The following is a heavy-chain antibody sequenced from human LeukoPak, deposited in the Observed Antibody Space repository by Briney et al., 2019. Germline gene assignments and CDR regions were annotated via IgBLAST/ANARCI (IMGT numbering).Heavy chain of an antibody. Sequence: GGSLRLSCAASGFSFSSYGMHWVRQAPGKGLEWVAVIWYDGSNKYYADSVKGRFTISRDNSKNTLYLQMNSLRAEDTAVYYCVKDIVVVVAATPLDYWGQGTLVTVSS. CDR3: VKDIVVVVAATPLDY. CDR2: IWYDGSNK. J-gene: IGHJ4*02. D-gene: IGHD2-15*01. V-gene: IGHV3-33*06. CDR1: GFSFSSYG.